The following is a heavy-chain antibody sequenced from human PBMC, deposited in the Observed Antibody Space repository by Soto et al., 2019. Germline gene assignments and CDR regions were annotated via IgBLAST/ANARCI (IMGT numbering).Heavy chain of an antibody. J-gene: IGHJ6*02. CDR3: AKGGANCSEDV. V-gene: IGHV3-30*18. CDR2: ISYDGSNK. D-gene: IGHD2-15*01. CDR1: GFTFSSYG. Sequence: GGSLRLSCAASGFTFSSYGMHWVRQAPGKGLEWVAVISYDGSNKYYADSVKGRFTISRDNSKNTLYLQMNSLRAEDTAVYYCAKGGANCSEDVWGQGTTVTVSS.